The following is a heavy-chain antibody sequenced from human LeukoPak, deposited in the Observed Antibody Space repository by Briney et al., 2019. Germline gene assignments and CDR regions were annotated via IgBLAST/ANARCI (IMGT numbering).Heavy chain of an antibody. D-gene: IGHD4-17*01. CDR3: ATMTTGHDY. CDR2: VNHSGYT. J-gene: IGHJ4*02. V-gene: IGHV4-34*01. Sequence: SETLSLTCGVYGTSFTSNYWSWIRQTPGKGLEWIGEVNHSGYTNMNPSLKSRVTISVDTSKNQFSLMMTSVTAADTAVYFCATMTTGHDYWGQGILVTVSS. CDR1: GTSFTSNY.